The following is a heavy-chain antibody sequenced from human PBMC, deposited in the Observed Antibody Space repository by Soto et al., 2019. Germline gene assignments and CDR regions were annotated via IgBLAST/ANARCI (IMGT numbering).Heavy chain of an antibody. V-gene: IGHV3-23*01. D-gene: IGHD2-2*01. CDR2: ISGSGGST. CDR1: GFTFSSYA. CDR3: AKLQRIVLVPAAGWSDP. Sequence: GGSLRLSCAASGFTFSSYAMSWVRQAPGKGLEWVSAISGSGGSTYYADSVKGRFTISRDNSKNTLYLQMNSLRAEDTAVYYCAKLQRIVLVPAAGWSDPWRQGTLVTVSS. J-gene: IGHJ5*02.